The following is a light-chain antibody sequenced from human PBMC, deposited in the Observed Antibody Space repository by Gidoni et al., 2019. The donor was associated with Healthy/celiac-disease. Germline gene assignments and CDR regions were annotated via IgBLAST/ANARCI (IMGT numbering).Light chain of an antibody. J-gene: IGKJ1*01. Sequence: EIVLTQSPGTLSLSPGERATLSCRASQSVSSSYLAWYQQKPGQAPRLLIYGASSRATGIPDRFSGSVSGTDFTLTISRLEPEDFAVYYCQQYGSSPPWTFGQXTKVEIK. CDR1: QSVSSSY. CDR2: GAS. CDR3: QQYGSSPPWT. V-gene: IGKV3-20*01.